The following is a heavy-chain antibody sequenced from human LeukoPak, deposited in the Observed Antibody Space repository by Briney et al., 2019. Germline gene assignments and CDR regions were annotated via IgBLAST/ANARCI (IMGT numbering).Heavy chain of an antibody. CDR1: GFTFSSYG. V-gene: IGHV3-30*18. Sequence: PGPSLKLSCAAAGFTFSSYGMHWLRQAPRKGLDWVEFISYDGSNKYYADSVKGRFTISRDNSKNTLYLQMNSLRAEDTAVYYCAKDRDYGDRVNWFDPWGQGTLVTVSS. J-gene: IGHJ5*02. CDR3: AKDRDYGDRVNWFDP. D-gene: IGHD4-17*01. CDR2: ISYDGSNK.